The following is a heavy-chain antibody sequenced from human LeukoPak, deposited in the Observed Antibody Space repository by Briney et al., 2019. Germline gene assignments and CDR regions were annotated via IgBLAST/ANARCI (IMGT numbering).Heavy chain of an antibody. CDR2: IYYSGST. D-gene: IGHD2-2*02. J-gene: IGHJ4*02. V-gene: IGHV4-59*01. Sequence: SETLSLTCSVSGGSISNYYWSWIRQPPGKGLEWIGYIYYSGSTNYNPFLKSRVIISVDTSKNQFSLKLTSVTAADTAVYYCARANSLVPAAIGYWGQGTLVTVSS. CDR1: GGSISNYY. CDR3: ARANSLVPAAIGY.